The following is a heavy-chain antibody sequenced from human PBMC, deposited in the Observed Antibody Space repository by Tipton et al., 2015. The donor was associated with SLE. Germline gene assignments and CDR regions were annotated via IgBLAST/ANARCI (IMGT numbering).Heavy chain of an antibody. J-gene: IGHJ2*01. D-gene: IGHD3-10*01. CDR2: IYYSGST. V-gene: IGHV4-30-4*02. CDR3: ARDGDRGGIEDWYFDL. Sequence: GLMKPSETLSLTCTVSGGSISSGDYYWSWIRQPPGKGLEWIGYIYYSGSTYYNPSLKSRVTISVDTSKNQFSLKLNSVTAADTAVYYCARDGDRGGIEDWYFDLWGRGTLVTVSS. CDR1: GGSISSGDYY.